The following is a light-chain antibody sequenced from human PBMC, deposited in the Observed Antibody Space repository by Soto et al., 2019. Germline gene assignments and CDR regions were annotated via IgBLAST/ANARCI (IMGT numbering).Light chain of an antibody. CDR3: QQRSNWLPLT. Sequence: EIVLTQSPATLSLSPGERATLSCRASQSVSSYLARYQQKPGQAPRLLIYDASNRATGSPARFSGSGSGTDFTLTISSIEPEDFAVYYCQQRSNWLPLTFGGGTKVDSK. CDR2: DAS. V-gene: IGKV3-11*01. J-gene: IGKJ4*01. CDR1: QSVSSY.